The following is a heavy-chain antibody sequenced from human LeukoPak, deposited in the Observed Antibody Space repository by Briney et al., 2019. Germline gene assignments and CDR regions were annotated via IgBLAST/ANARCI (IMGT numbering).Heavy chain of an antibody. V-gene: IGHV3-74*01. CDR3: ARDRGYSSDI. Sequence: PGRSLTLSCAAAGFTFSSYWMHWVRQSPGKGPVWVSLITGDGSTTNYADSVRGRFTISRDNAKNTLYLQMNSLRADDTAVYYFARDRGYSSDIWGQGRLVTVSS. D-gene: IGHD6-19*01. J-gene: IGHJ1*01. CDR2: ITGDGSTT. CDR1: GFTFSSYW.